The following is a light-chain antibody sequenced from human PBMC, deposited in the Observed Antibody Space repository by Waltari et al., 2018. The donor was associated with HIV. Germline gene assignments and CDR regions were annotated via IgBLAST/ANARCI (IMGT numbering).Light chain of an antibody. V-gene: IGLV3-25*03. J-gene: IGLJ3*02. Sequence: SYELTQPPSVSASPGQTARITCSGDALPKQYVYWYQQRPGQAPVLVIYKDNERPSGIPERFSGSSSVTTVTLTISGVQAEDETDYYCQSVESSGSRVFGGGTKLTVL. CDR3: QSVESSGSRV. CDR1: ALPKQY. CDR2: KDN.